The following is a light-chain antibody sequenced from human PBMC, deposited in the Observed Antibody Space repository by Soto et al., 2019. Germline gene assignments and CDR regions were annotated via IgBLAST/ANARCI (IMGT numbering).Light chain of an antibody. CDR1: SSDVGAYNL. V-gene: IGLV2-23*01. Sequence: QSALTQPASVSGSPEQSITISCTGTSSDVGAYNLVSWYQQHPGKAPRLIIYEGSKRPSGISHRFSGSKSDNTASLTISGLRAEDEADYYCCSYAGSYVVFGGGTKLTVL. CDR2: EGS. J-gene: IGLJ2*01. CDR3: CSYAGSYVV.